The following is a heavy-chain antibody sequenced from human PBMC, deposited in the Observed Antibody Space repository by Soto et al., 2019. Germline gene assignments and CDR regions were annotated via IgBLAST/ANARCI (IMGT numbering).Heavy chain of an antibody. J-gene: IGHJ4*01. CDR3: ARGLRAYYDNSGYPYVTTTCFNY. V-gene: IGHV4-34*01. Sequence: SETLSLTCAVNGGSFNDYYWSWIRQPPGKGLEWIGEINHSGNTNYNPSLKSRVTISVDTSKNQFSLKLTSVTAADTAVYYCARGLRAYYDNSGYPYVTTTCFNYWGHGALVTVSS. CDR2: INHSGNT. CDR1: GGSFNDYY. D-gene: IGHD3-22*01.